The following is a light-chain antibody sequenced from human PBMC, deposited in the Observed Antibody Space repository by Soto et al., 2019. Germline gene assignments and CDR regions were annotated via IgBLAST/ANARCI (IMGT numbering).Light chain of an antibody. CDR3: HHYNSYPGT. CDR2: DAS. V-gene: IGKV1-5*01. J-gene: IGKJ1*01. CDR1: QSVTSW. Sequence: DVQMTQSPSTLSASVGDRVTITCRASQSVTSWLAWYQQKPGKAPKVLIYDASSLESGVPSRFSGSGSGTEFTLTISSLHPDDVATYYCHHYNSYPGTFGQGTKVEIK.